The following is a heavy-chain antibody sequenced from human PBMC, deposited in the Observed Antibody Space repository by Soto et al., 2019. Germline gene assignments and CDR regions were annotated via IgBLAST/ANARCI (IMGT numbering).Heavy chain of an antibody. V-gene: IGHV1-46*01. CDR3: ARDRGSWSYYDY. Sequence: DAVKVSYKASGYTFTSYYIHWVRQAPGQGLEWMGIINPSGGSTSYAQKFQGRVTMTRDTSTSTVYMELSSLRSEDTAVYYCARDRGSWSYYDYWGQGTLVTVSS. D-gene: IGHD3-10*01. CDR2: INPSGGST. J-gene: IGHJ4*02. CDR1: GYTFTSYY.